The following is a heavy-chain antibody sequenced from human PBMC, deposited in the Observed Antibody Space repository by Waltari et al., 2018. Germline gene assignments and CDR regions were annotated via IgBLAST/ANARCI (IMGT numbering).Heavy chain of an antibody. CDR2: IYYSGST. V-gene: IGHV4-59*01. J-gene: IGHJ4*02. CDR3: SSATSGSYVHPAPWYY. D-gene: IGHD1-26*01. CDR1: GGSISSYY. Sequence: QVQLQESGPGLVKPSETLSLTCTVSGGSISSYYWSWFRQPPGKGLEWIGYIYYSGSTNYNPSLKSRVTISVDTAKNQFSLKLSSVSAADTAVYYCSSATSGSYVHPAPWYYWGQGTLVTVSS.